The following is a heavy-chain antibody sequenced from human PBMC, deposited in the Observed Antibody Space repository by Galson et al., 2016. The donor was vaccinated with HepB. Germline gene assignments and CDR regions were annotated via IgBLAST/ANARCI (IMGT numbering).Heavy chain of an antibody. V-gene: IGHV1-3*01. CDR2: INVGNGIT. Sequence: SVKVSCKASGYTFTSYRILWVRQAPGQSLEWMGWINVGNGITKYSEKVQGRVTITSDTSASTVHMELSSLISGDTAGYYCARDGEPLYDYGMDVWGQGTTVIVSS. CDR1: GYTFTSYR. D-gene: IGHD1-14*01. CDR3: ARDGEPLYDYGMDV. J-gene: IGHJ6*02.